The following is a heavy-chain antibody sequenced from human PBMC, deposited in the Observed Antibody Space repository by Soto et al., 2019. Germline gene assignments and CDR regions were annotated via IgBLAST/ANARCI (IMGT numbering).Heavy chain of an antibody. J-gene: IGHJ5*02. V-gene: IGHV4-59*08. Sequence: PSETLSLTCTVSGGSISGNYWSWIRQPPGKGLEWIGYIYYSGSTYLSPSLKSRVTMSVDTSKNQFSLKLRSVTAADTAVYYCARTPIGYCSGGTCSNWFDPW. CDR1: GGSISGNY. CDR2: IYYSGST. D-gene: IGHD2-15*01. CDR3: ARTPIGYCSGGTCSNWFDP.